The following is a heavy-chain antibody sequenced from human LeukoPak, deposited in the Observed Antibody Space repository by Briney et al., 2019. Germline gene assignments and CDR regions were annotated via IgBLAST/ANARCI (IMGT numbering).Heavy chain of an antibody. Sequence: ASVKVSCKASGYFFTSYAMNWIRQGPGHGLEWMGCINPNTGTTNYAQKFQGRVTMTRDTSISTVYMQLNRLTSDDTAVYFCARDFFGSGNNWFDPWGQGTLVTVSS. V-gene: IGHV1-2*02. CDR2: INPNTGTT. J-gene: IGHJ5*02. CDR3: ARDFFGSGNNWFDP. D-gene: IGHD3-10*01. CDR1: GYFFTSYA.